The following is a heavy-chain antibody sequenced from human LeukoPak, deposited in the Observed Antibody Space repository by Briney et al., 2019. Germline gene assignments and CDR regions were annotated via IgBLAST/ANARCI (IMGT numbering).Heavy chain of an antibody. Sequence: SETLSLTCTVSGYSISSGYFWGWIRQPPGKGLEWIGSIYYSGSTYYNPSLKSRVTISVDTSKNQFSLKLSSVTAADTAVYYCARAVVVAATGGVSAFDIWGQGTMVTVSS. CDR3: ARAVVVAATGGVSAFDI. V-gene: IGHV4-38-2*02. CDR1: GYSISSGYF. D-gene: IGHD2-15*01. CDR2: IYYSGST. J-gene: IGHJ3*02.